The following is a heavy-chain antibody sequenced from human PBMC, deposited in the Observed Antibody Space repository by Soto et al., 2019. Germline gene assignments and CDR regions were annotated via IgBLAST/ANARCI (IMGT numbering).Heavy chain of an antibody. CDR2: IYTSGST. CDR1: GGSISSYY. V-gene: IGHV4-4*07. D-gene: IGHD6-13*01. CDR3: ARDRGRAADDY. Sequence: NLPETLSLTCTVSGGSISSYYWSWFRQPAGKGLEWIGRIYTSGSTNYNPSLKSRVTMSVDTSKNQFSLKLSSVTAADTAVYYCARDRGRAADDYWGQGTLVTVSS. J-gene: IGHJ4*02.